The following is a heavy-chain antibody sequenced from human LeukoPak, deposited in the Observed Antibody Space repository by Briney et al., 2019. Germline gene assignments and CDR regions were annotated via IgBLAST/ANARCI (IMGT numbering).Heavy chain of an antibody. CDR1: GFSFSSYG. CDR3: ARGAYSSGWAYFDH. J-gene: IGHJ4*02. D-gene: IGHD6-19*01. CDR2: ISFSVNTK. Sequence: PSGGSLRLSCAASGFSFSSYGMHWVRQAPGKGLEWVSYISFSVNTKYYGDSVKGRFTISRDNAKNSLYLHVDSLRAEDTAVYYCARGAYSSGWAYFDHWGQGTLVTVSS. V-gene: IGHV3-48*04.